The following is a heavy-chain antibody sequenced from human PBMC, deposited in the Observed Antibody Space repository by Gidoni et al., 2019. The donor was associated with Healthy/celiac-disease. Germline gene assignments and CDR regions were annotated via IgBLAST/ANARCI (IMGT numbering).Heavy chain of an antibody. J-gene: IGHJ4*02. CDR2: ISWDGGST. Sequence: EVQLVESGGVVVQPGGSLRPSCAASGFTFDDYAMHWVRQAPGKGLEWVSLISWDGGSTYYADSVKGRFTISRDNSKNSLYLQMNSLRAEDTALYYCAKDWRNGGYVSYFDYWGQGTLVTVSS. V-gene: IGHV3-43D*03. D-gene: IGHD5-12*01. CDR1: GFTFDDYA. CDR3: AKDWRNGGYVSYFDY.